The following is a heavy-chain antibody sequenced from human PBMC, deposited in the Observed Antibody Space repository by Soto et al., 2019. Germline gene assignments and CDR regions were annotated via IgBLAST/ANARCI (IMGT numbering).Heavy chain of an antibody. CDR2: ISSSSSYT. CDR1: GFTFSDYY. V-gene: IGHV3-11*05. J-gene: IGHJ4*02. CDR3: ARVTYGDLDY. D-gene: IGHD4-17*01. Sequence: QVQLVESGGGLVKPGGSLRLSCAASGFTFSDYYMSWIRQAPGKGLEWVSYISSSSSYTNYADSVKGRFTISRDNAKKSLYMQMNRLRAEDKAVYYCARVTYGDLDYWGQGTLVTVSS.